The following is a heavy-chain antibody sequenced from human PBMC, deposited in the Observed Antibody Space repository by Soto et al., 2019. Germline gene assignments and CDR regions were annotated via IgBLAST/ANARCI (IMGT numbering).Heavy chain of an antibody. D-gene: IGHD3-22*01. Sequence: ASVKVSCKASGHTFTGYYMHWVRQAPGQGLEWMGWINPNSGGTNYAQKFQGRVTMTRDTSISTAYMELSRLTSDDTAVYYCARGYYDSSGYPPTWWGQGTLVTVSS. CDR2: INPNSGGT. CDR1: GHTFTGYY. CDR3: ARGYYDSSGYPPTW. V-gene: IGHV1-2*02. J-gene: IGHJ4*02.